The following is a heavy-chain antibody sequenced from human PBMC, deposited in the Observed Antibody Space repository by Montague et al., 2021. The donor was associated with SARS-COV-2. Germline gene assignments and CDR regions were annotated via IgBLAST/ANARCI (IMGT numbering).Heavy chain of an antibody. V-gene: IGHV2-70*01. Sequence: PALVKPTQTLTLTCTFSGFSLNTSGMCVSWIRQPPGKALEWLALIDWDEDQYYSTSLKTRLTISKDTPKNQVVLTMTNMDPIDTATYYCARSYGDYRYSYFDYWGQGTLVTVSS. CDR2: IDWDEDQ. D-gene: IGHD4-17*01. J-gene: IGHJ4*02. CDR3: ARSYGDYRYSYFDY. CDR1: GFSLNTSGMC.